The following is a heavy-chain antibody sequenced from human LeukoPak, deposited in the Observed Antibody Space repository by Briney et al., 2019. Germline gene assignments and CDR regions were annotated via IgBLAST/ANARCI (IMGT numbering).Heavy chain of an antibody. V-gene: IGHV3-21*01. J-gene: IGHJ2*01. CDR1: GFTFSSYS. D-gene: IGHD3-16*01. CDR3: ARRLGPARSRGYFDL. CDR2: ISSSSSYI. Sequence: GGSLRLSCAASGFTFSSYSMNWVRQAPGKGLEWVSSISSSSSYIYYADSVKGRFTISRDNAKNSLYLQMNSLRAEDTAVYYCARRLGPARSRGYFDLWGRGTLVTVSS.